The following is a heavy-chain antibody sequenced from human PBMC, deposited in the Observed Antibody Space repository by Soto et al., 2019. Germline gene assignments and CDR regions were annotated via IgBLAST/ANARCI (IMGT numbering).Heavy chain of an antibody. CDR2: IYATGTT. CDR1: GASISGFY. D-gene: IGHD1-1*01. V-gene: IGHV4-4*07. J-gene: IGHJ5*02. Sequence: SETLSLTCTVSGASISGFYWSWIRKSAGKGLEWIGRIYATGTTDYNPSPKSRVMMSVDTSKKQFSLKLRSVTAADTAVYYCVRDGTKTLRDWFDPWGQGISVTVSS. CDR3: VRDGTKTLRDWFDP.